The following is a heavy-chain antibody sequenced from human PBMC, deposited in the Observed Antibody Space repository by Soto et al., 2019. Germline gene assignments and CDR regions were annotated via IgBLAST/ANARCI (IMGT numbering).Heavy chain of an antibody. V-gene: IGHV3-30*18. J-gene: IGHJ4*02. CDR1: GFTFSSYG. Sequence: PGVSLRLSCAASGFTFSSYGMHWVRQAPGKGLEWVAIISYDEINKYYADSVKGRFTISRDNSKNTLYLQMNSLRAEDTAVYYCAKSVYNWNDGFFDYWGQGT. CDR3: AKSVYNWNDGFFDY. D-gene: IGHD1-1*01. CDR2: ISYDEINK.